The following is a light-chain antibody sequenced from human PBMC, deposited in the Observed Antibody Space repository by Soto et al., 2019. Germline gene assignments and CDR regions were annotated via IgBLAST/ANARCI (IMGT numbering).Light chain of an antibody. V-gene: IGKV1-39*01. J-gene: IGKJ2*01. CDR2: AAS. CDR1: ETVNAY. CDR3: QQTYSVPYT. Sequence: DIQMTQSPSSLPASVGDTVSISCRTSETVNAYLNWYQQKVGQAPKVLIYAASNLKSGVPSRFSGGGSGTEFTLTITSLQPEDFATYFCQQTYSVPYTFGQGT.